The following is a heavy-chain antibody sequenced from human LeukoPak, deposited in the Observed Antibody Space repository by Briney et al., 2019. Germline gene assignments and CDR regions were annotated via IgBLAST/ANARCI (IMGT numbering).Heavy chain of an antibody. CDR3: AKGKQWLVDGNFDY. V-gene: IGHV3-23*01. J-gene: IGHJ4*02. CDR2: ISGSGGST. CDR1: GFTFSSYA. D-gene: IGHD6-19*01. Sequence: TGGSLRLSCAASGFTFSSYAMSWVRQAPGKGLEWVSAISGSGGSTYYADSVKGRFTISRDNSKNTLYLQMNSLRAEDTAVYYCAKGKQWLVDGNFDYWGQGTLVTVSS.